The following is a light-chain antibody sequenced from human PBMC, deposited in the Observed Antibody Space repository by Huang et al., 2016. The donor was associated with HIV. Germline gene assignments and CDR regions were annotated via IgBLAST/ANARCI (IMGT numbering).Light chain of an antibody. CDR1: QTINSY. CDR2: AAS. CDR3: QQTYSSPRT. Sequence: DIQLSQSPSSLSASVGDIVTITCRASQTINSYLHWYQQKPGKSPQLLLYAASNLPSGVPARVRGGGSGTEFTLTISSLQPEDFATYYCQQTYSSPRTFGQGTKVDIK. J-gene: IGKJ1*01. V-gene: IGKV1-39*01.